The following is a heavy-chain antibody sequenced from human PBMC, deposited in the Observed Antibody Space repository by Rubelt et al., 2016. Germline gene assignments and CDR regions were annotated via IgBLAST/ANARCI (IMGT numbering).Heavy chain of an antibody. J-gene: IGHJ4*02. CDR3: ARGGVNWNYDY. V-gene: IGHV4-34*01. CDR2: LYHSGNT. D-gene: IGHD1-7*01. Sequence: QVQLQQWGAGLLKPSETLSLTCIVYGGSFDGYHWTWIRQPPGKGLEWIGSLYHSGNTYFNPSLKSRFTIPADTSKNQFPLKLSSGTAADTAVYYCARGGVNWNYDYWGQGTLVTVSS. CDR1: GGSFDGYH.